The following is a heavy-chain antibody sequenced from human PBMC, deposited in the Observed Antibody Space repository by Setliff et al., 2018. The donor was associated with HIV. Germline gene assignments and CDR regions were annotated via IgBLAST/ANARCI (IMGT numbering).Heavy chain of an antibody. D-gene: IGHD3-9*01. CDR2: MSYDGSQT. Sequence: GGSLRLSCVGSGFSFRTFGMHWVRQAPGKGLQWVSVMSYDGSQTFYVDSVKGRFTISRDNAKNSLDLQVIGLRADDTAVYYCARGYSWSWRYFECSDFWGQGTLVTVSS. V-gene: IGHV3-30*03. J-gene: IGHJ4*02. CDR3: ARGYSWSWRYFECSDF. CDR1: GFSFRTFG.